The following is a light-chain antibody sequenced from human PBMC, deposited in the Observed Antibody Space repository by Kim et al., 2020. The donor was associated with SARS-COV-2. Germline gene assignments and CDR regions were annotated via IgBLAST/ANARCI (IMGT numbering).Light chain of an antibody. J-gene: IGKJ4*01. CDR2: DAA. CDR3: QQLSTYPLT. Sequence: AAVGDRVTIPFRASQFIGNYLAWYQQTPGTAPKLLIYDAATLQSGVPSRFSGSGYGTDFTLTISSLQPEDSAIYYCQQLSTYPLTFGGGTKVDIK. V-gene: IGKV1-9*01. CDR1: QFIGNY.